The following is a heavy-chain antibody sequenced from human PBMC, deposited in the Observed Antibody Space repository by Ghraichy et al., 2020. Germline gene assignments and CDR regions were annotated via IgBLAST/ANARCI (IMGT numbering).Heavy chain of an antibody. Sequence: ASVKVSCKASGYIFTGYYIHWVRQAPGQGLEWMRWINTNTGDINYAEKFQGRVTMTRDTSISTAYMELSWLRSDDTAVYYCARWGSGSYALDSWGQGTLVTVSS. J-gene: IGHJ4*02. CDR2: INTNTGDI. V-gene: IGHV1-2*02. CDR1: GYIFTGYY. CDR3: ARWGSGSYALDS. D-gene: IGHD1-26*01.